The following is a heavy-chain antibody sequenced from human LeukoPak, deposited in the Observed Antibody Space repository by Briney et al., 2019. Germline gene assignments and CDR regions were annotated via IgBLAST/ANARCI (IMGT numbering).Heavy chain of an antibody. CDR3: AKSTLYVYYYYMDV. Sequence: GGSLRLSCAASGFTFSSYGMSWVRQAPGKGLEWVSAISGSGGSTYYADSVKGRFTISRDNSKNTLYLQMNSLRAEDTAVYYCAKSTLYVYYYYMDVWGKGTTVTISS. V-gene: IGHV3-23*01. CDR1: GFTFSSYG. J-gene: IGHJ6*03. CDR2: ISGSGGST. D-gene: IGHD3-10*02.